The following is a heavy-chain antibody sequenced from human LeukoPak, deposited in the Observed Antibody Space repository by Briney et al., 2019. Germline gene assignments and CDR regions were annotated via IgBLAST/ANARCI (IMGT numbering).Heavy chain of an antibody. D-gene: IGHD6-13*01. CDR3: AHSHSSSWPFYYHYGMDV. J-gene: IGHJ6*04. CDR2: IYWDDDK. Sequence: VSGPTLVKPTQTLTLTCTFSGFSLSTSGVGVGWIRQPPGKALEWLALIYWDDDKRYSPSLKSRLTITKDTSKNQVVLTMTNMDPVDTATYYCAHSHSSSWPFYYHYGMDVWGKGTTVTVSS. CDR1: GFSLSTSGVG. V-gene: IGHV2-5*02.